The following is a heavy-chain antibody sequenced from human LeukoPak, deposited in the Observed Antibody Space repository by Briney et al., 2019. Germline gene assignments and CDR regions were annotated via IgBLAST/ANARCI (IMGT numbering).Heavy chain of an antibody. CDR3: TRSTSDYYDYSQDYFDY. CDR1: GGSISSVGYY. Sequence: SETLSLTCTVSGGSISSVGYYWSWIRQHPGRVLEWIGPIYYSGTTYYNPSLKGRVTISVDTSNNHFSLKPTSVTAADTAVYYCTRSTSDYYDYSQDYFDYWGLGTLVTVSS. V-gene: IGHV4-31*03. CDR2: IYYSGTT. J-gene: IGHJ4*02. D-gene: IGHD3-22*01.